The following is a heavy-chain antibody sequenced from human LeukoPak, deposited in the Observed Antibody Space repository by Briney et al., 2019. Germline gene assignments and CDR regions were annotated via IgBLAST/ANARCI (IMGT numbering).Heavy chain of an antibody. V-gene: IGHV4-39*01. J-gene: IGHJ3*02. Sequence: SGTLSLTCTVSGGSISSTSYYWGWIRQSPGKELEWIGSVYFSGRTNDNPSLKSRVTMSVDTSENSFSLRLSSVTAADTAVYYCASYGGRDAFDIWGQGTMVTVSS. CDR1: GGSISSTSYY. CDR2: VYFSGRT. CDR3: ASYGGRDAFDI. D-gene: IGHD4-23*01.